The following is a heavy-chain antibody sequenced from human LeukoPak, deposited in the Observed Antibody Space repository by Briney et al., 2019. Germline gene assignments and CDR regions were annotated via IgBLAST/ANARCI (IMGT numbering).Heavy chain of an antibody. J-gene: IGHJ4*02. CDR3: ARRLPLHYYDSSGFDY. CDR2: IYYSGST. CDR1: GYSISSGYY. V-gene: IGHV4-38-2*02. Sequence: SETLSLTCTVSGYSISSGYYWGWIRQPPGKGLEWIGSIYYSGSTYYNPSLKSRVTISVDTSKNQFSLKLSSVTAADTAVYYCARRLPLHYYDSSGFDYWGQGTLVTVSS. D-gene: IGHD3-22*01.